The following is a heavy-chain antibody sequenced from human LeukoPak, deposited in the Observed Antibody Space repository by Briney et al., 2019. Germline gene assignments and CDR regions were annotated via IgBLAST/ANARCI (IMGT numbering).Heavy chain of an antibody. D-gene: IGHD2-15*01. V-gene: IGHV4-34*01. CDR3: ARLCKGGSCYSKLDY. J-gene: IGHJ4*02. Sequence: SETLSLTCAVYGGSFSGYYWSWIRQPPGKGPEWIGEINHSGSTNYNPSLKSRVTISVDTSKNQFSLKLSSVTAADTAVYYCARLCKGGSCYSKLDYWGQGTLVTVSS. CDR2: INHSGST. CDR1: GGSFSGYY.